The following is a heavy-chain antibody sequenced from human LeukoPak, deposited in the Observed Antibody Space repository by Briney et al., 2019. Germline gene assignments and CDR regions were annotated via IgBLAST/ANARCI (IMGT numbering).Heavy chain of an antibody. CDR2: ISSSSSYI. CDR1: GFTFSSYS. CDR3: ARDNCSGGSCYWVYYGMDV. V-gene: IGHV3-21*01. J-gene: IGHJ6*04. Sequence: PGGSLRLSCAASGFTFSSYSMNWVRQAPGKGLEWVSSISSSSSYIYYADSVKGRFTISRDNAKNSLYLQMNSLRAEDTAVYYCARDNCSGGSCYWVYYGMDVWSKGTTVTVSS. D-gene: IGHD2-15*01.